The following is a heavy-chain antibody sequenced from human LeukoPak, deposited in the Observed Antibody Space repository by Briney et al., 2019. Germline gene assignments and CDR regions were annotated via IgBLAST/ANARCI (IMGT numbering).Heavy chain of an antibody. J-gene: IGHJ4*02. V-gene: IGHV4-59*12. CDR2: IYYSGST. Sequence: SETLSLTCTVSGGSISTYYWSWIRQPPGQGLEWIGYIYYSGSTNYNPSLKSRVTISVDTSKNQFSLKLSSVTAADTAVYYCARDGGYCSSTSCYAHWGQGTLVTVSS. D-gene: IGHD2-2*01. CDR3: ARDGGYCSSTSCYAH. CDR1: GGSISTYY.